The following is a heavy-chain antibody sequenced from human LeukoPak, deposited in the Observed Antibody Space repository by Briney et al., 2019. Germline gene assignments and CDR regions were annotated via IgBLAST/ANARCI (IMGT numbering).Heavy chain of an antibody. V-gene: IGHV5-51*01. CDR3: ARHFGMYSSSWRYPDY. CDR1: GYRFTSYW. J-gene: IGHJ4*02. Sequence: GESLKIPCKGSGYRFTSYWIGWVRRMPGKGLGWMGIIYPGDSDTRYSPSFQGQVTISADKSINTAYLQWSSLKASDTAMYYCARHFGMYSSSWRYPDYWGQGTLVTVSS. CDR2: IYPGDSDT. D-gene: IGHD6-13*01.